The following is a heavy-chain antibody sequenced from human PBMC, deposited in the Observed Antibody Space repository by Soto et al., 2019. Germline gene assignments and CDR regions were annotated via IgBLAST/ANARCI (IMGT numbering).Heavy chain of an antibody. Sequence: SETLSLTCTVSGGSISSYYWSWIRQPPGKGLEWIGYIYYSGSTNYNPSLKSRVTISVDTSKNQFSLKLSSVTAADTAVYYCARLVVAVAGYAFDIWGQGTIVTVSS. V-gene: IGHV4-59*08. D-gene: IGHD6-19*01. CDR2: IYYSGST. CDR3: ARLVVAVAGYAFDI. J-gene: IGHJ3*02. CDR1: GGSISSYY.